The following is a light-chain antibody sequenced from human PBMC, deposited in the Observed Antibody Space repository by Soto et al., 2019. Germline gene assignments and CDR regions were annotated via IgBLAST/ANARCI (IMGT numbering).Light chain of an antibody. CDR2: DAS. V-gene: IGKV3-11*01. CDR1: QSVSSK. Sequence: EIVLTQSPATLSLSPGERATLSCRASQSVSSKLAWYQQKPGQAPRLLIYDASNRATGIPARFSGSGSGTDFTLTISRLEPEDFAVYYCQQYAASPRTFGQGTQVEV. CDR3: QQYAASPRT. J-gene: IGKJ1*01.